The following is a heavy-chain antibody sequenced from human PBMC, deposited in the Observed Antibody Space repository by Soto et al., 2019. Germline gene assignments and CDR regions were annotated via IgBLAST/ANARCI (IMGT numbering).Heavy chain of an antibody. CDR3: ARAGYTSSWYLGPLDY. D-gene: IGHD6-13*01. CDR1: GGSISSSY. J-gene: IGHJ4*02. V-gene: IGHV4-59*01. CDR2: IYYSEST. Sequence: QVQLQESGPGLVKPSETLSLTCTVSGGSISSSYWSWIRQPPGKGLEWIGYIYYSESTNYNPSLKSRVTISVDTSKNQFSLKLSSVTAADTAVYYCARAGYTSSWYLGPLDYWGQGTLVTLSS.